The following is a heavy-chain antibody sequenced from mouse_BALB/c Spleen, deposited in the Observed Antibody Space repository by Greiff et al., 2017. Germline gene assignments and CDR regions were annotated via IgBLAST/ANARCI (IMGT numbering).Heavy chain of an antibody. CDR2: INPSNGGT. J-gene: IGHJ3*01. CDR3: TRMGY. CDR1: GYTFTSYY. V-gene: IGHV1S81*02. Sequence: VQLQQSGAELVKPGASVKLSCEASGYTFTSYYMYWVKQRPGQGLEWIGEINPSNGGTNFNEKFKSKATLTVDKSSSTAYMQLSSLTSEDSAVYYCTRMGYWGQGTLVTVSA.